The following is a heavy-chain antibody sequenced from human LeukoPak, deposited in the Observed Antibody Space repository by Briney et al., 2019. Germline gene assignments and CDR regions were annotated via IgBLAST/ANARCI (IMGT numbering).Heavy chain of an antibody. Sequence: SETLSLTCTVSGGSISSYYWSWIRQPPGKGLEWIGYFYYSGSTHYNPSLKSRVTISVDTSRNQFSLRLSSVTAADTAVYYCARDRFSVVVPAAVDAFDIWGQGTMVTVSS. CDR2: FYYSGST. D-gene: IGHD2-2*01. V-gene: IGHV4-59*01. CDR1: GGSISSYY. J-gene: IGHJ3*02. CDR3: ARDRFSVVVPAAVDAFDI.